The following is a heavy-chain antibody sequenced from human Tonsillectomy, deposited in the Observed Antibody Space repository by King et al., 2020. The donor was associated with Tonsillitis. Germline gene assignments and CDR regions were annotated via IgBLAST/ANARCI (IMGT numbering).Heavy chain of an antibody. CDR1: GFTFSSYG. D-gene: IGHD3-3*01. Sequence: VQLVESGGGVVQPGRSLRLSCAASGFTFSSYGMHWVRQAPGKGPEWVAVISNDGGNEYYADSVKGRLTISRDNSKNTLCLQMNSLRAEDTAVYYCARDRTTIFGVLTARILGYMDVWGNGTTVTVSS. CDR3: ARDRTTIFGVLTARILGYMDV. J-gene: IGHJ6*03. CDR2: ISNDGGNE. V-gene: IGHV3-30*01.